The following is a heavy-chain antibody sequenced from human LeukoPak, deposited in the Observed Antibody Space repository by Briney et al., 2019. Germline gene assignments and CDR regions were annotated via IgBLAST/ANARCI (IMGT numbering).Heavy chain of an antibody. CDR1: GFTFSRYS. CDR3: ARDPESYYYMDV. V-gene: IGHV3-21*01. J-gene: IGHJ6*03. Sequence: GGSLRLSCAASGFTFSRYSMNWVRQAPGKGLEWVSSISSSSSYIYYADSVKGRFTISRDNAKNSLYLQMNSLRAEDTAVYYCARDPESYYYMDVWGKGTTVTVSS. CDR2: ISSSSSYI.